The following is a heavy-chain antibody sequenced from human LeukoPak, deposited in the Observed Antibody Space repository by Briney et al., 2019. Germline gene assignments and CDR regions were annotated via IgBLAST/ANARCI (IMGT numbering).Heavy chain of an antibody. D-gene: IGHD6-13*01. CDR3: ARAVSIAAAGLNWFDP. V-gene: IGHV4-38-2*02. Sequence: SETLSLTCTVSGYSISSGYYWVWIRQPPGKGLEWIGSFYHGGGTYYKPSLKSRVTISVDTSKNQFSLKLSSVTAADTAVYYCARAVSIAAAGLNWFDPWGQGTLVTVSS. CDR1: GYSISSGYY. J-gene: IGHJ5*02. CDR2: FYHGGGT.